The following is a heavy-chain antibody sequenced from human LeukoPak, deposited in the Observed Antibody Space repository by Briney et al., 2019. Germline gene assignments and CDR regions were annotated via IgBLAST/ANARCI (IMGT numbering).Heavy chain of an antibody. CDR3: ARVSFNYFDY. CDR2: IKQDGSEK. J-gene: IGHJ4*02. V-gene: IGHV3-7*01. Sequence: ETLSLTCTLSGGSISTYYWSWVRQAPGKGLEWVANIKQDGSEKYYVDSVKGRFTISRDNAKNSLYLQMNSLRAEDTAVYYCARVSFNYFDYWGQGTLVTVSS. CDR1: GGSISTYY.